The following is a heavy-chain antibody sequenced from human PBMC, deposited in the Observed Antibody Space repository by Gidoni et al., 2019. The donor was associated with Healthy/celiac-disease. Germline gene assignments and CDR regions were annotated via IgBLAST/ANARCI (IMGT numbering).Heavy chain of an antibody. V-gene: IGHV2-5*01. Sequence: GWIRQPPGKALEWLALIYWNDDKRYSPSLKSRLTITKDTSKNQVVLTMTNMDPVDTATYYCAHSHGSWFDPWGQGTLVTVSS. CDR2: IYWNDDK. J-gene: IGHJ5*02. D-gene: IGHD2-15*01. CDR3: AHSHGSWFDP.